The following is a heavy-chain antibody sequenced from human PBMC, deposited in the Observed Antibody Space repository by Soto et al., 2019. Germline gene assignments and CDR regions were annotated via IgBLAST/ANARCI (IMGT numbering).Heavy chain of an antibody. V-gene: IGHV2-26*01. Sequence: QVTLKESGPVLVKPPESLTLTCTVSGFSLSNPRMGVSWIRQPPGKALEWLAYIFSDDEKSYSTSLKNRLTISKDTSNSQVVLTMTNMDPVDTGTNYCALIIWLVRPVGRYCFGMDVWGQGTTVTVSS. CDR2: IFSDDEK. J-gene: IGHJ6*02. D-gene: IGHD6-19*01. CDR3: ALIIWLVRPVGRYCFGMDV. CDR1: GFSLSNPRMG.